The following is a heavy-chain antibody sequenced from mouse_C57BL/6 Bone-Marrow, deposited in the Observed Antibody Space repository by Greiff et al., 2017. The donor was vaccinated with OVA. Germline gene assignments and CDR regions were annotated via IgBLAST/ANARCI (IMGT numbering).Heavy chain of an antibody. CDR1: GYTFTSYW. CDR3: AREEYYGSSYVDVAY. CDR2: IDPSDSYT. V-gene: IGHV1-50*01. D-gene: IGHD1-1*01. Sequence: QVQLQQPGAELVKPGASVKLSCKASGYTFTSYWMQWVKQRPGQGLEWIGEIDPSDSYTNYNQKFKGKATLTVDTSSSTAYMQLSSLTSEDSAVYYCAREEYYGSSYVDVAYWGQGTLVTVSA. J-gene: IGHJ3*01.